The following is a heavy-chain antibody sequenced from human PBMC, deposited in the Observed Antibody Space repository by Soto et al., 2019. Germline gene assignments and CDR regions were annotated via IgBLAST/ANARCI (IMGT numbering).Heavy chain of an antibody. CDR2: INHSGST. D-gene: IGHD6-13*01. CDR3: ARSYSSSWSLAFDI. Sequence: PSETLSLTCAVYGGSFSGYYWSWIRQPPGKGLEWIGEINHSGSTNYNPSLKSRVTISVDTSKNQFSLKLSSVTAADTAVYYCARSYSSSWSLAFDIWGQGTMVTVSS. CDR1: GGSFSGYY. J-gene: IGHJ3*02. V-gene: IGHV4-34*01.